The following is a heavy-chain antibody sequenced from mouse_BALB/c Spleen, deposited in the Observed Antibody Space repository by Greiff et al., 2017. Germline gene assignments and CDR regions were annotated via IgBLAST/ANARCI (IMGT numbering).Heavy chain of an antibody. Sequence: EVKLVESGGGLVQPGGSMKLSCVASGFTFSNYWMNWVRQSPEKGLEWVAEIRLKSNNYATHYAESVKGRFTISRDDSKSSVYLQMNNLRAEDTGIYYCTRGAAYYGNYGGFAYWGQGTLVTVSA. D-gene: IGHD2-10*01. V-gene: IGHV6-6*02. J-gene: IGHJ3*01. CDR3: TRGAAYYGNYGGFAY. CDR1: GFTFSNYW. CDR2: IRLKSNNYAT.